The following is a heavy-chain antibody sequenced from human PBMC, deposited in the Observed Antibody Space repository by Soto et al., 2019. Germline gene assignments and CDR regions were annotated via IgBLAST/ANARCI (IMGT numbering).Heavy chain of an antibody. Sequence: SETLSLTCTVSGGSISSSSYYWGWIRQPPGKGLEWIGAIYYSGSTYDNPSLKSRVTISVDTSKNQFSLKLSSVTAADTAVYYCARLRYDSSGYYWFDPWGQEPWSPSPQ. CDR1: GGSISSSSYY. J-gene: IGHJ5*02. V-gene: IGHV4-39*01. D-gene: IGHD3-22*01. CDR2: IYYSGST. CDR3: ARLRYDSSGYYWFDP.